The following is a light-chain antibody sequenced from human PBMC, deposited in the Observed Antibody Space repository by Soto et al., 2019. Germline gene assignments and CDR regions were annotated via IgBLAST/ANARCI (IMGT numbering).Light chain of an antibody. V-gene: IGKV2-28*01. CDR1: QSLLHANGYNY. Sequence: EIVMTQSPLSLPVTPGEPASISCRSSQSLLHANGYNYLDWYLLKPGQSPQLVIYLGSNRASGVLDRFSGSGSGTDFTLKISRVEAEDVGIYYCMQALQTPLYSFGQGTKLEIK. CDR2: LGS. J-gene: IGKJ2*03. CDR3: MQALQTPLYS.